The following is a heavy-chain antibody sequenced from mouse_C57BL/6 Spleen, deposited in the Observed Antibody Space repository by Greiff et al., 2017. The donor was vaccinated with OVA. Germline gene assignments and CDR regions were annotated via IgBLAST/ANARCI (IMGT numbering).Heavy chain of an antibody. Sequence: VQLQQSGPELVKPGASVKISCKASGYSFTSYYIHWVKQRPGQGLEWIGWIYPGSGNTKYNEKFKGKATLTADTSSSTAYMQLSSLTSEDSAVYYCARGDYGYFDYWGQGTTLTVSS. V-gene: IGHV1-66*01. D-gene: IGHD1-1*01. CDR2: IYPGSGNT. CDR1: GYSFTSYY. CDR3: ARGDYGYFDY. J-gene: IGHJ2*01.